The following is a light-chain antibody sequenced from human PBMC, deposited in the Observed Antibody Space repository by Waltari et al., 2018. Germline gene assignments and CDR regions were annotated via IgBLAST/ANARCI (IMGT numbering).Light chain of an antibody. CDR1: QNINNH. J-gene: IGKJ5*01. CDR3: QQRKDWPLTT. V-gene: IGKV3-11*01. CDR2: DAS. Sequence: DIVLTQSPAPLSFFPGDRSTLSCRASQNINNHLAWYQHKPGQAPRLLIHDASRRAVGIPARFSGSGSGTDFSLTISSLEPEDFAVYYCQQRKDWPLTTFGQGTRLEIK.